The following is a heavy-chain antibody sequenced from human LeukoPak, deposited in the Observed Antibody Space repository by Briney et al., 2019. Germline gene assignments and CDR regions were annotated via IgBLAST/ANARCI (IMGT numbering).Heavy chain of an antibody. CDR3: ASSYCSGGSCYLASAFDI. CDR2: ISSSSSYI. V-gene: IGHV3-21*01. Sequence: PGGSLRLSCAASGFTFSSYSMNWVRQAPGKGLEWVSSISSSSSYICYADSVKGRFTISRDNAKNSLYLQMNSLRAEDTAVYYCASSYCSGGSCYLASAFDIWGQGTMVTVSS. D-gene: IGHD2-15*01. J-gene: IGHJ3*02. CDR1: GFTFSSYS.